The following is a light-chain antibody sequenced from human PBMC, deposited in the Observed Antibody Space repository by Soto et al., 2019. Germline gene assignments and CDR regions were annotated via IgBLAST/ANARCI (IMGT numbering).Light chain of an antibody. CDR2: TND. CDR3: ASWDDSLNDPV. J-gene: IGLJ2*01. Sequence: QSVLTQPPSASGTPGQRVTISCSGSSSNIGSDTVNWYQQFPGTAPKLLIYTNDQRPSGVPDRISGSKSGTSASLAISGLQSEDEADYYCASWDDSLNDPVFGGGTKLTVL. CDR1: SSNIGSDT. V-gene: IGLV1-44*01.